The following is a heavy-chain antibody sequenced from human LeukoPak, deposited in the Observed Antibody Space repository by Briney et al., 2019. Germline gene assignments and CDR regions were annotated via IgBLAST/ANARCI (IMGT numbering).Heavy chain of an antibody. D-gene: IGHD3-9*01. J-gene: IGHJ3*02. CDR1: GYTFRSYG. CDR2: IRYDGSNK. CDR3: AKGRGYYDILTGYDNDAFDI. V-gene: IGHV3-30*02. Sequence: GGSLRLSCAASGYTFRSYGMHWVRQAPGKGLEWVAFIRYDGSNKYYADSVKGRFTISRDNSKNTLYLQMNSLRAEDTAVYYCAKGRGYYDILTGYDNDAFDIWGQGTMVTVSS.